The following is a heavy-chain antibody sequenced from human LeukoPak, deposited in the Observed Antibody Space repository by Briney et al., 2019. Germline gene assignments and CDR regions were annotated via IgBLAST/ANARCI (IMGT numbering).Heavy chain of an antibody. J-gene: IGHJ5*02. CDR3: ARVDGDYENWFDP. V-gene: IGHV4-59*12. CDR2: IYNSGST. Sequence: RSSETLSLTCTVSGGSISIYYWNWIRQPPGKGLEWIGSIYNSGSTNYNPSLKSRVTISVDTSKNQFSLKLSSVTAADTAVYYCARVDGDYENWFDPWGQGTLVTVSS. CDR1: GGSISIYY. D-gene: IGHD4-17*01.